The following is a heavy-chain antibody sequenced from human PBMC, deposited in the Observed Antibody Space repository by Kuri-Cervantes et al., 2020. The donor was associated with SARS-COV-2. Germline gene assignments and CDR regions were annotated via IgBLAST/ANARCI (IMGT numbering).Heavy chain of an antibody. V-gene: IGHV3-23*01. D-gene: IGHD3-10*01. CDR3: AKEGFFYGSGRHFDY. J-gene: IGHJ4*02. CDR1: GFTFSSYA. Sequence: GGSLRLSCAASGFTFSSYAMSWVRQAPGKGLEWVSAISGSGGSTYYADSVKGRFTISRDNSKNTLYLRMNSLRAEDTAVYYCAKEGFFYGSGRHFDYWGQGTLVTVSS. CDR2: ISGSGGST.